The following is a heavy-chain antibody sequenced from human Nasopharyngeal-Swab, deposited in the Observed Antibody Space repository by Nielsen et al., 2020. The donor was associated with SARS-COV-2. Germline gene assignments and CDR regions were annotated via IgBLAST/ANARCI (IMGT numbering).Heavy chain of an antibody. V-gene: IGHV3-23*01. J-gene: IGHJ4*02. D-gene: IGHD3-3*01. Sequence: GESLKISCAASGFTSSSYAMSWVRQAPGKGLEWVSAISGSGGSTYYADSVKGRFTISRDNSKNTLYLQMNSLRAEDTAVYYCAKDPYYDFWSGYYFDYWGQGTLVTVSS. CDR1: GFTSSSYA. CDR2: ISGSGGST. CDR3: AKDPYYDFWSGYYFDY.